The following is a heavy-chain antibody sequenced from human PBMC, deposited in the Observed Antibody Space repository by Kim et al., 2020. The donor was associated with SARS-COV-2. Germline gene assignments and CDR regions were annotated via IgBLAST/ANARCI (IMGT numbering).Heavy chain of an antibody. D-gene: IGHD3-10*01. Sequence: SVKVSCKASGYTFTSYAMHWVRQAPGQRLEWMGWINADNGNTKYSQKFQGRVTITRDTSASTAYMELSSLRSEDTAVYYCAREDLLWFGESATYYHYGMDVWGQGTTVTASS. CDR2: INADNGNT. V-gene: IGHV1-3*01. J-gene: IGHJ6*02. CDR3: AREDLLWFGESATYYHYGMDV. CDR1: GYTFTSYA.